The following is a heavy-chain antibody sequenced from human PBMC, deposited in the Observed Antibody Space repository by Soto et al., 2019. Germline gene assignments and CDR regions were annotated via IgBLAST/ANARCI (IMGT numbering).Heavy chain of an antibody. V-gene: IGHV3-30*18. CDR3: AKGPLPCCSGSYSYYYGMDV. CDR1: GFTFSSYG. D-gene: IGHD1-26*01. Sequence: QVQLVESGGGVVQPGRSLRLSCAASGFTFSSYGMHWVRQAPGKGLEWVAVISYDGSEKYYADSVKGRFTISRDNSKNTLYLQMNSLRAEDTAVYYCAKGPLPCCSGSYSYYYGMDVWGQGTTVTVSS. CDR2: ISYDGSEK. J-gene: IGHJ6*02.